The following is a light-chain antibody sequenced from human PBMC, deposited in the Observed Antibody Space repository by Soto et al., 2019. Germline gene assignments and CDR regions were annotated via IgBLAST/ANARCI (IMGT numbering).Light chain of an antibody. CDR3: QSYDSSLSVWV. CDR1: SSNIGAGYD. J-gene: IGLJ3*02. V-gene: IGLV1-40*01. Sequence: QSALTQPPSVSGAPGQRVTISCTGSSSNIGAGYDVHWYQQLPGTAPKLLIYGNSNRPSGVPDRFSGSKSGTSASLAITGLQDEDEADYYCQSYDSSLSVWVFGGGTQLTVL. CDR2: GNS.